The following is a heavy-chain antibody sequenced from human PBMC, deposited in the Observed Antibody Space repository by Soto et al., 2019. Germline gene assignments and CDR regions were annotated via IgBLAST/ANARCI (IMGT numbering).Heavy chain of an antibody. V-gene: IGHV3-53*01. J-gene: IGHJ4*02. CDR1: GFTFSSYA. D-gene: IGHD6-19*01. CDR2: IYSGGST. CDR3: ARALSSGGPMGYDY. Sequence: PGGSLRLSCAASGFTFSSYAMSWVRQAPGKGLEWVSVIYSGGSTYYADSVKGRFTISRDNSKNTLYLQMNSLRAEDTAVYYCARALSSGGPMGYDYWGQGTLVTVSS.